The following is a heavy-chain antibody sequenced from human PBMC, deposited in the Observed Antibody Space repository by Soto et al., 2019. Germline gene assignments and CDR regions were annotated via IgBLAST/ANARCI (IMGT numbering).Heavy chain of an antibody. J-gene: IGHJ4*02. CDR1: GYTLTELS. CDR3: ATDRGTTGTGGEFCDC. D-gene: IGHD1-1*01. CDR2: FDPEDGET. Sequence: QVQLVQSGAEVKKPGASVKVSCKVPGYTLTELSMHWVRQAPGKGLEWMGGFDPEDGETIYAQKFQGRVTMTEGTSTDTAYMELSSLRSEDTAVYYCATDRGTTGTGGEFCDCRGQGTLVSVSS. V-gene: IGHV1-24*01.